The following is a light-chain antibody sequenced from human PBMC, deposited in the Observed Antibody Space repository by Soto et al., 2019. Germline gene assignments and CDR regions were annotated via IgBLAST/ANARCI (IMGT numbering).Light chain of an antibody. CDR1: QSIDRW. J-gene: IGKJ2*03. V-gene: IGKV1-5*01. Sequence: DIQLTQSPSTLSASVGDRVTLTCRASQSIDRWLAWYQQKVGKAPELLIHDASSLESGVPSRFSGSGSGTEFTITINSQQPDDFATYYCQQYNHYYSFGQGTKLEIK. CDR3: QQYNHYYS. CDR2: DAS.